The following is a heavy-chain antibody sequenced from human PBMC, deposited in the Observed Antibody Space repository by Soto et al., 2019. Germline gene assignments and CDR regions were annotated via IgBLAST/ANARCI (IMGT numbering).Heavy chain of an antibody. CDR1: GFTFSSYA. V-gene: IGHV3-30-3*01. J-gene: IGHJ6*02. CDR3: ARDLGDYGMDV. D-gene: IGHD3-10*01. Sequence: QVQLVESGGGVVQPGRSLRLSCAASGFTFSSYAMHWVRQAPGKGLEWVAVISYDGSNKYYADSVKGRFTISRDNSKNTLYLQMNSLRAEDTAVYYCARDLGDYGMDVSGQGTTVTVSS. CDR2: ISYDGSNK.